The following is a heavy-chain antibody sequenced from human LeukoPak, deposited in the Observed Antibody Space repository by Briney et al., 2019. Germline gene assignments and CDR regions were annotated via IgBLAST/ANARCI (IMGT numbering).Heavy chain of an antibody. CDR3: ARATGYCSSTSCYEDWFDP. J-gene: IGHJ5*02. CDR2: IYYSGST. V-gene: IGHV4-31*03. CDR1: GGSISSGGYY. D-gene: IGHD2-2*03. Sequence: PSQTLSLTCTVSGGSISSGGYYWSWIRQHPGKGLEWLGYIYYSGSTYYNPSPKSRVTISVDTSKNQFSLKLSSVTAADTAVYYCARATGYCSSTSCYEDWFDPWGQGTLVTVSS.